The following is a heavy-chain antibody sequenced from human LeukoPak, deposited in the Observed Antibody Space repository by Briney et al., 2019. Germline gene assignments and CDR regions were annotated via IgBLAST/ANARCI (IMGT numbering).Heavy chain of an antibody. D-gene: IGHD3-10*01. CDR2: ISSSSSYI. CDR3: AREGGPGDY. V-gene: IGHV3-21*01. Sequence: PGGSLRLSCVASGFTFNNYAMHWVRQAPGKGLEWVSSISSSSSYIYYADSVKGRFTISRDNAKNSLYLQMNSLRAEDTAVYYCAREGGPGDYWGQGTLVTVSS. CDR1: GFTFNNYA. J-gene: IGHJ4*02.